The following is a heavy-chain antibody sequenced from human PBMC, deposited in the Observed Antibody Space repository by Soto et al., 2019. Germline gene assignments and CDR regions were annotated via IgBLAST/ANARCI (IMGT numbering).Heavy chain of an antibody. Sequence: PGGSLRLSCAGSGFTLSDHYIDWVRQAPGKGLEWVGRSRDKAQGYSTAYAASVKGRFTISRDNSKNTLYLQMNSLRAEDTAVYYCAKDKLGTTWFDPWGQGTLVTVSS. D-gene: IGHD1-7*01. V-gene: IGHV3-72*01. CDR3: AKDKLGTTWFDP. J-gene: IGHJ5*02. CDR2: SRDKAQGYST. CDR1: GFTLSDHY.